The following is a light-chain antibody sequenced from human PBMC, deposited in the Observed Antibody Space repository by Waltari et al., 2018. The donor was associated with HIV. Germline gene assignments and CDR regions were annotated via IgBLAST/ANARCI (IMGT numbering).Light chain of an antibody. CDR1: QSVSTN. CDR3: QHYNNRPPLT. V-gene: IGKV3-15*01. CDR2: SAS. J-gene: IGKJ5*01. Sequence: EIVMTQSPATLSVSPGERATLSCRASQSVSTNLAWYQQKPVQAPRLLIFSASARAAGIPARFSGSGSGTDFTLTISSPQSEDSAVYYCQHYNNRPPLTFGQGTRLEI.